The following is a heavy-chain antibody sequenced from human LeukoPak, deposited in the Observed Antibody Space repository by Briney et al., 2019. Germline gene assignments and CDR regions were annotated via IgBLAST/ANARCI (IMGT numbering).Heavy chain of an antibody. V-gene: IGHV3-48*02. CDR3: ARGFGWYKTIDAFDI. D-gene: IGHD6-19*01. Sequence: PGGSLRLSCAASGFTFSSYSMNWVRQAPGKGLEWVSYISSSSSTIYYADSVKGRFTISRDNAKNSLYLQMNSLRDEDTAVYYCARGFGWYKTIDAFDIWGQGTMVTVSS. J-gene: IGHJ3*02. CDR2: ISSSSSTI. CDR1: GFTFSSYS.